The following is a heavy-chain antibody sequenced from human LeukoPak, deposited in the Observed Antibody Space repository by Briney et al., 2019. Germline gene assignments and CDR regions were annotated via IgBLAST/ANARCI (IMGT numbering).Heavy chain of an antibody. D-gene: IGHD3-9*01. CDR1: GGSFSGYY. V-gene: IGHV4-34*01. CDR3: ARGGYDILTGFFVRGPYYFDY. CDR2: INHSGST. Sequence: PSETLSLTCAVYGGSFSGYYWSWIRQPPGKGLEWIGEINHSGSTNYNPSLESRVTISVDTSKNQFSLKLSSVTAADTAVYYCARGGYDILTGFFVRGPYYFDYWGQGTLVTVSS. J-gene: IGHJ4*02.